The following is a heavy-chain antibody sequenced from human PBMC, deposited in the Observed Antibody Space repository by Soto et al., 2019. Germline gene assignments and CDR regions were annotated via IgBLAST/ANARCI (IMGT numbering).Heavy chain of an antibody. D-gene: IGHD3-3*01. CDR2: ISGSGGST. CDR1: GFTFSSYA. CDR3: ASETLEWLLSGYMDV. J-gene: IGHJ6*03. V-gene: IGHV3-23*01. Sequence: GGSLRLSCAASGFTFSSYAMSWVRQAPGKGLEWVSAISGSGGSTYYAGSVKGRFTISRDNSKNTLYLQMNSLRAEDTAVYYCASETLEWLLSGYMDVWGKGTTVTVSS.